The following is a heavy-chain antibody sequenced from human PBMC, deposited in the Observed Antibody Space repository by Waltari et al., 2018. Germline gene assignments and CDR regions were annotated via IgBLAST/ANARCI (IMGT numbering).Heavy chain of an antibody. J-gene: IGHJ3*02. Sequence: QVQPVQSGAEVKKPGSSVKVSCKASGGTFSSYAISWVRQAPGQGLEWMGGIIPIFGKANYAQKFQGRVTITADESTSTAYMELSSLRSEDTAVYYCARDRSSTSFHDAFDIWGQGTMVTVSS. V-gene: IGHV1-69*12. D-gene: IGHD2-2*01. CDR2: IIPIFGKA. CDR1: GGTFSSYA. CDR3: ARDRSSTSFHDAFDI.